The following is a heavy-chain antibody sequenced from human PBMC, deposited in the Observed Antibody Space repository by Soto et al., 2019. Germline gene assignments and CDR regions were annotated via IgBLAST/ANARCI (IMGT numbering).Heavy chain of an antibody. J-gene: IGHJ4*02. CDR2: ISHDEGNK. Sequence: QVLLVESGGGVVQPGGSLRLSCAASEFTFSTYPMHWVRQAPGKGLEWVAVISHDEGNKYYGDSMKGRFTISRDNSKNTLYLQMNSLRVDDTSVYYCARGASDFWGGYPEIHFFDSWGQGTLVTVSS. V-gene: IGHV3-30-3*01. D-gene: IGHD3-3*01. CDR1: EFTFSTYP. CDR3: ARGASDFWGGYPEIHFFDS.